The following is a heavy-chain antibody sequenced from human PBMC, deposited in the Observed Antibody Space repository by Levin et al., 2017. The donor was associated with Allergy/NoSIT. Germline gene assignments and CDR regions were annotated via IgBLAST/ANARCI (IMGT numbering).Heavy chain of an antibody. V-gene: IGHV4-31*03. D-gene: IGHD3-10*01. CDR1: GGSISSGGYY. Sequence: SQTLSLTCTVSGGSISSGGYYWSWIRQHPGKGLEWIGYIYYSGSTYYNPSLKSRVTISVDTSKNQFSLKLSSVTAADTAVYYCASATVPNLWFGEYAYFDCWGQGTLVTVSS. CDR3: ASATVPNLWFGEYAYFDC. CDR2: IYYSGST. J-gene: IGHJ4*02.